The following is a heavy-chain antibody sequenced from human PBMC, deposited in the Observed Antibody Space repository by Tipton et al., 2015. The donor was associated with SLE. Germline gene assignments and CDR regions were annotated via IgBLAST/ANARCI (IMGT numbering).Heavy chain of an antibody. CDR3: ARDVGGYNTGWFPYYFDY. CDR2: IHDGGSS. J-gene: IGHJ4*02. D-gene: IGHD2-8*02. CDR1: GGSSSGYY. Sequence: TLSLTCAVYGGSSSGYYWSWIRQSAGKGLEWIGDIHDGGSSYYNPSLKSRVTISVDTSKNQISLNLSSVTAADTAVYYCARDVGGYNTGWFPYYFDYWGQGTLVTVSS. V-gene: IGHV4-34*01.